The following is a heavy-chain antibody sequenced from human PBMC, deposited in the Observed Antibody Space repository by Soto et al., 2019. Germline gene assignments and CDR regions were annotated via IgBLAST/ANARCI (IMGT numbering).Heavy chain of an antibody. V-gene: IGHV5-10-1*01. CDR2: IDPSDSYT. CDR1: GYSFTSYW. CDR3: ARLGTGVGYDQVVGAFDI. D-gene: IGHD2-15*01. J-gene: IGHJ3*02. Sequence: GESLKISCKGSGYSFTSYWISWVRQMPGKGLEWMGRIDPSDSYTNYSPSFQGHVTISADKSISTAYLQWSSLKASDTAMYYCARLGTGVGYDQVVGAFDIWGQGTMVTVSS.